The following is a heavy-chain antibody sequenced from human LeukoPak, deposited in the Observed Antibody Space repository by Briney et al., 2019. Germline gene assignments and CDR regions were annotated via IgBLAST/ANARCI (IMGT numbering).Heavy chain of an antibody. CDR3: ARQYYDFWRGLPRLVRRPYYMDV. V-gene: IGHV3-7*01. CDR1: GFTFSSYW. CDR2: IKQDGSEK. J-gene: IGHJ6*03. D-gene: IGHD3-3*01. Sequence: PGGSLRLSCAASGFTFSSYWMSWVRQAPGKGLEWVANIKQDGSEKYYVDSVKGRFTISRDNAKNSLYLQMNSLRAEDTAVYYCARQYYDFWRGLPRLVRRPYYMDVWGKGTTVTVSS.